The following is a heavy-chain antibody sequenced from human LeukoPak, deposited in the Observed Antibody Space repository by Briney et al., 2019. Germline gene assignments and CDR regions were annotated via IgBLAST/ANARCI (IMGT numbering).Heavy chain of an antibody. CDR3: AKTGHDSTNRLYIYYYYGMDV. V-gene: IGHV3-23*01. CDR1: GFTFSSYA. CDR2: ISGSGGST. Sequence: GGSLRLSCAASGFTFSSYAMSWVRQAPGKGLEWVSAISGSGGSTYYADSVKGRFTISRDDSKNTLYLQMNSLRAEDTAVYYCAKTGHDSTNRLYIYYYYGMDVWGQGTTVTVSS. D-gene: IGHD3-16*01. J-gene: IGHJ6*02.